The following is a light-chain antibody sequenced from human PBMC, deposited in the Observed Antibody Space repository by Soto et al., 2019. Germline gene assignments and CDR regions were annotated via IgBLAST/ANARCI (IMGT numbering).Light chain of an antibody. Sequence: DIQMTQSPSTLSGSVGDRVTITCRASQTISSWLAWYQQKPGKAPKLLIYKASTLKSGVPSRFSGSGSGTEFTPTISSLQPDDFATDYCQHYNSYSEAFGQGTKVELK. CDR3: QHYNSYSEA. CDR1: QTISSW. J-gene: IGKJ1*01. V-gene: IGKV1-5*03. CDR2: KAS.